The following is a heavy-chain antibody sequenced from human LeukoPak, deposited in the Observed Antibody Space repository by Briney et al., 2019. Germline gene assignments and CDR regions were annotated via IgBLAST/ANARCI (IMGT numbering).Heavy chain of an antibody. Sequence: RTSETLSLTCTVSGGSISSYYWSWIRQPPGKGLEWIGYIYYSGSTNYNPSLKSRVTISVDTPKNQFSLKLSSVTAADTAVYYCAREDCSGGSCYSDYWGQGTLVTVSS. J-gene: IGHJ4*02. CDR3: AREDCSGGSCYSDY. V-gene: IGHV4-59*01. CDR1: GGSISSYY. CDR2: IYYSGST. D-gene: IGHD2-15*01.